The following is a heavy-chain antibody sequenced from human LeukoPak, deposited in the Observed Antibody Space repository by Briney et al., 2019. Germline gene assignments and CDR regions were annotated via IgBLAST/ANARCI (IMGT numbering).Heavy chain of an antibody. CDR3: ARDAPGGTMIVARDAFDI. CDR2: INSDGSST. Sequence: GGSLRLSCAASGFTFSSYWMHWVRQAPGKGLVWVSRINSDGSSTSYADSVKGRFTIPRDNAKNTLYLQMNSLRAEDTAVYYCARDAPGGTMIVARDAFDIWGQGTMVTVSS. V-gene: IGHV3-74*01. D-gene: IGHD3-22*01. J-gene: IGHJ3*02. CDR1: GFTFSSYW.